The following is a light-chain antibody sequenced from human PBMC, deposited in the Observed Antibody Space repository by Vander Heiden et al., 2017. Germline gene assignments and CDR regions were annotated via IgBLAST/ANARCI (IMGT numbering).Light chain of an antibody. J-gene: IGLJ2*01. V-gene: IGLV1-44*01. Sequence: QSVLTQPPSASGTPGQRVTISCSGGSSNIGGNPLNWYQQRPGTAPKLLIYSNTQRPSGVPDRFSGSQSGTSASLAISGLQSEDEADYYCAAWDGSLNGVVFGGGTKLTVL. CDR2: SNT. CDR3: AAWDGSLNGVV. CDR1: SSNIGGNP.